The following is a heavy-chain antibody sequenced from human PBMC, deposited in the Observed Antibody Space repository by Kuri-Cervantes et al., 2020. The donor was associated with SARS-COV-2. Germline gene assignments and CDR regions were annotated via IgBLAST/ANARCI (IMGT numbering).Heavy chain of an antibody. D-gene: IGHD3-22*01. CDR1: GFTFSSYA. V-gene: IGHV3-23*01. CDR3: AKGTRSSGYYCGLDF. Sequence: GESLKISCAASGFTFSSYAMSWVRQAPGKGLEWVSTISGSGGSTYYADSVKGRFTISIDNSKNTLYLQMNSLRADDTAVYYCAKGTRSSGYYCGLDFWGQGTLVTVSS. J-gene: IGHJ4*02. CDR2: ISGSGGST.